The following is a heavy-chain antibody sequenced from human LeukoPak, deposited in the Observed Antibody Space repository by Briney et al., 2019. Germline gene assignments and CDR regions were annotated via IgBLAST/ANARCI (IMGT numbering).Heavy chain of an antibody. CDR1: GYTFTGYY. V-gene: IGHV1-2*02. J-gene: IGHJ4*02. CDR2: INPNSGRT. D-gene: IGHD5/OR15-5a*01. Sequence: ASVKVSCKATGYTFTGYYMHWVRQAPGQGLEWMGWINPNSGRTNYAQKFQGRVTMTRDTSTSTAYMELSRLRTDDTAVYYFARVHSVTSLDYWGQGTLVTVSS. CDR3: ARVHSVTSLDY.